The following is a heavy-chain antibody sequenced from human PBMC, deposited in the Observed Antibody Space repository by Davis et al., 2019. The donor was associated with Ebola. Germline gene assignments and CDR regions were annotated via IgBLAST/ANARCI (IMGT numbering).Heavy chain of an antibody. V-gene: IGHV3-23*01. CDR1: GFTFSSYA. J-gene: IGHJ4*02. CDR3: ARNYYGSGSHG. Sequence: GGSLRLSCAASGFTFSSYAMSWVRQAPGKGLEWVSAINGSGGSTYYADSVKGRFTISRDNAKNSVYLQMNSLRDEDTAVYYCARNYYGSGSHGWGQGTLVTVSS. CDR2: INGSGGST. D-gene: IGHD3-10*01.